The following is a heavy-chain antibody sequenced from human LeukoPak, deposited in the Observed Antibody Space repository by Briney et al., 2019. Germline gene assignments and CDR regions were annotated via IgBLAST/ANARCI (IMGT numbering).Heavy chain of an antibody. CDR3: ARRLSSSPRNWFDP. D-gene: IGHD6-6*01. CDR1: GYTFTSYD. Sequence: ASVKVSCKASGYTFTSYDINWVRQATGQGLEWMGWMNPNSGNTGYAQKFQGRVTMTRNTSITTAYMELSSLRSEDTAVYYCARRLSSSPRNWFDPSGQGTLVTLSS. J-gene: IGHJ5*02. CDR2: MNPNSGNT. V-gene: IGHV1-8*01.